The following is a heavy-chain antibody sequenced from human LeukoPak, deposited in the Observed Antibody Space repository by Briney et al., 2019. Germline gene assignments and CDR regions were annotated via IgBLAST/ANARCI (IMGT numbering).Heavy chain of an antibody. J-gene: IGHJ6*03. V-gene: IGHV1-8*01. D-gene: IGHD6-19*01. Sequence: GASVKVSCKASGYTFTSYDINWVRQATGQGLEWMGWMNPNSGNTGYAQKFQGRVTITRDTSISTAYMELSSLRSEDTAVYYCATAVAGTRKDYYYYMDVWGKGTTVTVSS. CDR3: ATAVAGTRKDYYYYMDV. CDR2: MNPNSGNT. CDR1: GYTFTSYD.